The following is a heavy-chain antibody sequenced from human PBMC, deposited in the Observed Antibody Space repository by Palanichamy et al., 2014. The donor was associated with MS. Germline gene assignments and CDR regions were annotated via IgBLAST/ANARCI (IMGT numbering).Heavy chain of an antibody. CDR3: ARDNSGDGWYY. CDR2: INKDGSEK. D-gene: IGHD5-24*01. CDR1: GFTFRDYW. J-gene: IGHJ4*02. V-gene: IGHV3-7*03. Sequence: EVQLVESGGGLVQPGGSLRLSCVVSGFTFRDYWMSWVRQAPGKGLEWVANINKDGSEKPYVDSVRGRFTISRDNAKNSLYLQMSSLRVEDTAVYYCARDNSGDGWYYWGQGTLVPVSS.